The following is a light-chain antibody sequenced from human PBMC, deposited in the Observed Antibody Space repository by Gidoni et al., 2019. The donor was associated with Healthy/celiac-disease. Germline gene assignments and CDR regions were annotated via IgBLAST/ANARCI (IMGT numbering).Light chain of an antibody. J-gene: IGLJ3*02. CDR1: ALPKQY. Sequence: SYELTQPPSVSVSPGQTARITCPGDALPKQYAYWYQQKPGQAPVLVIYKDSERPSGIPERFSGSSSRTTVTLTISGVQAEDEADYYCQSADSSGTYRVFGGGTKLTVL. V-gene: IGLV3-25*03. CDR2: KDS. CDR3: QSADSSGTYRV.